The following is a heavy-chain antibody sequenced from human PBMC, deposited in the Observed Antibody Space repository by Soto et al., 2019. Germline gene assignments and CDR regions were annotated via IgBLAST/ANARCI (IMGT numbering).Heavy chain of an antibody. CDR2: INGGNGNT. J-gene: IGHJ2*01. CDR1: GYTFTNYA. V-gene: IGHV1-3*01. Sequence: QVQLVQSGAEVKKPGASVKVSCKASGYTFTNYAIHWVRQAPGQRLEWMGWINGGNGNTKYSQKFQGRVTITRDTSASTAYMELSSLRSEDTAVFYCARSGYSSGWYHWYFDLWGRGTLVTDSS. CDR3: ARSGYSSGWYHWYFDL. D-gene: IGHD6-19*01.